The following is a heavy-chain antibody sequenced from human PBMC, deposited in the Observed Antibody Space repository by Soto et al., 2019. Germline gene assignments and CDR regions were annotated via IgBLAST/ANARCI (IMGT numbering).Heavy chain of an antibody. D-gene: IGHD3-3*01. Sequence: GGSLRLSCAASGFTFSSYAMSWVRQAPGKGLEWVSAISGSGGSTYYADSVKGRFTISRDNSKNTLYLQMNSLRAEDTAVYYCAKDSVRYYDFWSGPRGGFWFDPWGQGTLVTVSS. CDR1: GFTFSSYA. CDR3: AKDSVRYYDFWSGPRGGFWFDP. V-gene: IGHV3-23*01. J-gene: IGHJ5*02. CDR2: ISGSGGST.